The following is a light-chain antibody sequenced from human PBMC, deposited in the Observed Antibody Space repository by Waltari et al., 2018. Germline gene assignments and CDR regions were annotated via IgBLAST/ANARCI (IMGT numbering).Light chain of an antibody. CDR3: NSYTGSSSWV. CDR2: DVS. V-gene: IGLV2-14*01. CDR1: SSDVGFYNY. Sequence: QSALTQPASVSGSPGQSITISCTGTSSDVGFYNYVSWYQQHPGKAPKLIIYDVSERPSWVSDRFSGAKSGNTASRTISGLQAEDEADYYCNSYTGSSSWVFGGGTKLSVL. J-gene: IGLJ3*02.